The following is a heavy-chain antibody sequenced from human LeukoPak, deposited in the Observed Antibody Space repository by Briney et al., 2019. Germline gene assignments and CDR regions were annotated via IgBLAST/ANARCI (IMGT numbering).Heavy chain of an antibody. CDR3: ARDSGTYDYFDY. Sequence: ASVKVSCKASGYTFTSYYTHWVRQAPGQGLEWMGIINPSGGSTSYAQKFQGRVTMTRDTSTSTVYMELSSLRSEDTALYYCARDSGTYDYFDYWGQGTLVTVSS. V-gene: IGHV1-46*01. CDR2: INPSGGST. CDR1: GYTFTSYY. J-gene: IGHJ4*02. D-gene: IGHD1-26*01.